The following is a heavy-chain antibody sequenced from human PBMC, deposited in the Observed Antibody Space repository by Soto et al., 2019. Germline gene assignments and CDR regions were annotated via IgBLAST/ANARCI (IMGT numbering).Heavy chain of an antibody. CDR1: GYSVTSSDYY. CDR3: APLSVSLSGPYGIHV. D-gene: IGHD2-15*01. J-gene: IGHJ6*02. V-gene: IGHV4-39*01. Sequence: SETLSLTCSVSGYSVTSSDYYWAWIRQPTGKGLEWVGSMFYSGLTYYNPSLKSRVTLSVDTSKNQFSVRLNSVTAADTAVYYCAPLSVSLSGPYGIHVWGQGTTATVSS. CDR2: MFYSGLT.